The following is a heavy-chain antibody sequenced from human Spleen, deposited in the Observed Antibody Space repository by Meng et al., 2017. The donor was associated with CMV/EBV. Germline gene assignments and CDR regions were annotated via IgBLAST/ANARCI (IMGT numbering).Heavy chain of an antibody. J-gene: IGHJ4*02. Sequence: SETLSLTCSVSGSSINSGYFWGWVRQPPEKGLEWIANIHHSGDTYYNPSLKSRVTMSVDTSKNQFSLQLNSVTPEDTAVYYCARAGAPGIAVAGAFDYWGQGTLVTVSS. V-gene: IGHV4-38-2*02. CDR1: GSSINSGYF. CDR3: ARAGAPGIAVAGAFDY. D-gene: IGHD6-19*01. CDR2: IHHSGDT.